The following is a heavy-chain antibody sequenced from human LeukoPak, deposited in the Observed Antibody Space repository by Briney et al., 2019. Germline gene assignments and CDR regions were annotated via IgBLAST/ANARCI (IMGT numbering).Heavy chain of an antibody. CDR1: GGSISSGSYY. CDR3: ARHPHKGPVGY. Sequence: PSQTLSLTCTVSGGSISSGSYYWSWIRQPAGKGLEWIGRIYTSGSTNYNPSLKSRVTIPVDTSKNQFSLKLSSVTAADTAVYYCARHPHKGPVGYWGQGTLVTVSS. D-gene: IGHD1-26*01. J-gene: IGHJ4*02. V-gene: IGHV4-61*02. CDR2: IYTSGST.